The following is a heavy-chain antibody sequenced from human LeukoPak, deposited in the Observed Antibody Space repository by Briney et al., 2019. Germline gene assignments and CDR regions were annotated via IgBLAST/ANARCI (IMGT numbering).Heavy chain of an antibody. CDR2: IYYSGST. CDR3: AREGAAYCGGDCYD. V-gene: IGHV4-30-4*01. J-gene: IGHJ4*02. Sequence: SKTLSLTCTVSGGSISSGDYYWSWIRQPPGKGLEWIGYIYYSGSTYYNPSLKSRVTISVDTSKNQFSLKLSSVTAADTAVYYCAREGAAYCGGDCYDWGQGTLVTVSS. D-gene: IGHD2-21*02. CDR1: GGSISSGDYY.